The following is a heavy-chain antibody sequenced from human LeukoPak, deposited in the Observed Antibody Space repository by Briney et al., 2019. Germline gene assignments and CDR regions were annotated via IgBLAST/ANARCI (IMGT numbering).Heavy chain of an antibody. CDR3: ARVGYYDSSIYY. J-gene: IGHJ4*02. D-gene: IGHD3-22*01. Sequence: SETLSLTCTVSGGSISSSSYYWGWIRQPPGKGLEWIGSIYYSGSTYYNPSLKSRVTISVDTSKNQFSLKLSSVTAADTAVYYCARVGYYDSSIYYWGQGTLVTVSS. V-gene: IGHV4-39*07. CDR2: IYYSGST. CDR1: GGSISSSSYY.